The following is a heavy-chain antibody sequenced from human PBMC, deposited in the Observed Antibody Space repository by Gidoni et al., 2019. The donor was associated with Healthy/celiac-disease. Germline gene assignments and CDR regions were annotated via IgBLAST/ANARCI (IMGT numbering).Heavy chain of an antibody. D-gene: IGHD5-18*01. CDR3: ARDAGYSWSHYGMDV. CDR2: IYSGGST. J-gene: IGHJ6*02. Sequence: EVQLVESGGGLVQPGGSLRLSCAASGFTVSSHSMSWVRQAPGKGLEWVSVIYSGGSTYYADSVKGRFTISRDNSKNTLYLQMNSLRAEDTAVYYCARDAGYSWSHYGMDVWGQGTTVTVSS. V-gene: IGHV3-66*02. CDR1: GFTVSSHS.